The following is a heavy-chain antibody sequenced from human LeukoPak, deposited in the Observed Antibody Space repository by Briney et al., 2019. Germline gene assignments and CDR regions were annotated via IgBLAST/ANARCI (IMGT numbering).Heavy chain of an antibody. J-gene: IGHJ2*01. CDR2: ISYDGSNK. D-gene: IGHD6-19*01. CDR1: GFTFSSYG. V-gene: IGHV3-30*03. Sequence: PGGSLRLSCAASGFTFSSYGMHWVRQAPGKGLEWVAVISYDGSNKYYADSVKGRFTISRDNSKNTLYLQMNSLRGEDTAVYYCAESEEQWLAYWYFDLWGRGTLVTVSS. CDR3: AESEEQWLAYWYFDL.